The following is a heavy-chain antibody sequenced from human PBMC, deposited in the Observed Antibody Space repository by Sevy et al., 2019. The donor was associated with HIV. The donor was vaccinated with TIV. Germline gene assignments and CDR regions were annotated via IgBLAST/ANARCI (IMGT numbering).Heavy chain of an antibody. Sequence: GGSLRLSCEASGFTFTRYAFHWVRQAPGKGLEWVAVISKEGTNKYYIDSVKGRFTISRDNSRNTLFLQMERLRAEDTAMYFCARDPHAVPHWGCFDSWGQGTLVTVSS. V-gene: IGHV3-30-3*01. J-gene: IGHJ4*02. CDR3: ARDPHAVPHWGCFDS. CDR1: GFTFTRYA. CDR2: ISKEGTNK. D-gene: IGHD3-16*01.